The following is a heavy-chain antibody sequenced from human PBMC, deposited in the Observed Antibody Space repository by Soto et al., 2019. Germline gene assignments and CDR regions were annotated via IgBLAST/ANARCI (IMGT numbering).Heavy chain of an antibody. Sequence: GGSLRLSCAASGVIFSDYYMIWIRQAPGKGLEWVSYISTSGNNIYYADSVKGRFTISRDNAKNSLYLQMNSLRAEDTAVYYCARTYCSSISCAPWGQGTLVTVSS. CDR2: ISTSGNNI. D-gene: IGHD2-2*01. V-gene: IGHV3-11*01. CDR1: GVIFSDYY. CDR3: ARTYCSSISCAP. J-gene: IGHJ5*02.